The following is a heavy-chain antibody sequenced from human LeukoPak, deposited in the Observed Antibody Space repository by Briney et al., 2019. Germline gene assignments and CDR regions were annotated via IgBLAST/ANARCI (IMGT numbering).Heavy chain of an antibody. D-gene: IGHD4-23*01. CDR3: ARGVSGVTPP. CDR1: GYTFTSYD. J-gene: IGHJ5*02. CDR2: INTNTGNT. Sequence: ASVKVSCKTSGYTFTSYDISWVREAPGQGPEWLGWINTNTGNTHYAQSLRDRVTLTTDTSTSTAYMELRSLKSDDTAVYYCARGVSGVTPPWGQGTLVTVSS. V-gene: IGHV1-18*01.